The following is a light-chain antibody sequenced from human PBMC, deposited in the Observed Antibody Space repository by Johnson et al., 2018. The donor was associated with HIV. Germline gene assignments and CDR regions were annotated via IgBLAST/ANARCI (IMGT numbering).Light chain of an antibody. J-gene: IGLJ1*01. CDR1: SSNIGNNY. V-gene: IGLV1-51*01. CDR2: DNN. Sequence: QSVLTQPPSVSAAPGQKVTISCSGSSSNIGNNYVSWYQQLPGTAPKLLIYDNNKRPSGIPDRFSGSKSGTSATLGITGLQTGEEADYYCGTWDSSLSAGVCGTGTKVTVL. CDR3: GTWDSSLSAGV.